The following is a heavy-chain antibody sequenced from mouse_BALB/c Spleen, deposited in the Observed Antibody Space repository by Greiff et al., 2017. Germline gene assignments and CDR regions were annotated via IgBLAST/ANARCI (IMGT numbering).Heavy chain of an antibody. CDR3: AREEVRRDYAMDY. CDR1: GFSLTGYG. V-gene: IGHV2-6-7*01. D-gene: IGHD2-14*01. J-gene: IGHJ4*01. Sequence: VMLVESGPGLVAPSQSLSITCTVSGFSLTGYGVNWVRQPPGKGLEWLGMIWGDGSTDYNSALKSRLSISKDNSKSQVFLKMNSLQTDDTARYYCAREEVRRDYAMDYWGQGTSVTVSS. CDR2: IWGDGST.